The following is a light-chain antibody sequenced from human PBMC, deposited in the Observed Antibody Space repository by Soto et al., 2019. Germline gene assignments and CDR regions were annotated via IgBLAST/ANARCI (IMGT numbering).Light chain of an antibody. Sequence: EIVLTQSPATLSLSPGERATLSCRASQSVSSYLAWYQQKPRQAPRLLIYDASNRATGIPARFSGSGSGTDFTLTISSLEPEDFAVYYCQQRSNWPPLTFCGGTKVEIK. CDR1: QSVSSY. CDR3: QQRSNWPPLT. J-gene: IGKJ4*01. CDR2: DAS. V-gene: IGKV3-11*01.